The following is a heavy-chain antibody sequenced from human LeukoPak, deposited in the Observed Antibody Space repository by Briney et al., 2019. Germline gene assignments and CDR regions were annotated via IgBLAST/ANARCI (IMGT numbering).Heavy chain of an antibody. Sequence: GGSLTLSCATSGFTFSTYAMSWVRQPPGKGLEWVSAISGSGGRTFYAASEKGRFTISRDISKNTLYLQMNSLRAEDTAIYYCAKVAYSSSWYPKDPFDYWGQGMLVTVSS. J-gene: IGHJ4*02. D-gene: IGHD6-13*01. CDR1: GFTFSTYA. CDR3: AKVAYSSSWYPKDPFDY. CDR2: ISGSGGRT. V-gene: IGHV3-23*01.